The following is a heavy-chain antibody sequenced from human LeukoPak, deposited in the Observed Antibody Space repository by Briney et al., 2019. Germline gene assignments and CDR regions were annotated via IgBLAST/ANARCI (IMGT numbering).Heavy chain of an antibody. CDR2: IRYDGSNK. Sequence: GGSLRLSCAASGFTFSSYGMHWVRQAPGKGLEWVAFIRYDGSNKYYADSVKGRFTISRDNSKNTLYLQMNSLRAEDTAVYYCAKAAANYGSGVNWFDPWGQGTLVTVSS. D-gene: IGHD3-10*01. V-gene: IGHV3-30*02. CDR3: AKAAANYGSGVNWFDP. CDR1: GFTFSSYG. J-gene: IGHJ5*02.